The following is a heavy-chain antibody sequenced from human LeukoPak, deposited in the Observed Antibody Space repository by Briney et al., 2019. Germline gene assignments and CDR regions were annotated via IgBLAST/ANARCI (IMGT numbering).Heavy chain of an antibody. D-gene: IGHD2-21*02. J-gene: IGHJ4*02. CDR3: ARDTRIVVVTAIYYFDY. V-gene: IGHV4-4*02. CDR2: IYHSGST. Sequence: PSETLSLTCAVSGGSISSSNWWSWVRPPPGKGLEWIGEIYHSGSTNYNPSLKSRVTISVDTSKNQFSLKLSSVTAADTAVYYCARDTRIVVVTAIYYFDYWGQGTLVTVSS. CDR1: GGSISSSNW.